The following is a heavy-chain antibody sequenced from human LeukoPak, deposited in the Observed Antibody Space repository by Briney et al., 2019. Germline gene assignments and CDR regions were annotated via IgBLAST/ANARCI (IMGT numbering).Heavy chain of an antibody. CDR1: GGTFSSYA. Sequence: SVKVSCKASGGTFSSYAISWVRQAPGQGLEWMGGIIPIFGTANYAQKFQGRVTITADESTSTAYMELSSLRSEDAAVYYCARRGIHSYGNYYYYGMDVWGQGTTVTVSS. J-gene: IGHJ6*02. CDR2: IIPIFGTA. V-gene: IGHV1-69*13. D-gene: IGHD5-18*01. CDR3: ARRGIHSYGNYYYYGMDV.